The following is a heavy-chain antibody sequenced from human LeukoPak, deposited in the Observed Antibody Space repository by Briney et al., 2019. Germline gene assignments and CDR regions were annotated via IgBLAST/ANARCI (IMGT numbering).Heavy chain of an antibody. J-gene: IGHJ4*02. CDR1: GYTFTSYD. Sequence: ASVKVSCKASGYTFTSYDINWVRQAPGQGLEWMGWINPNTGGTNYAQKFQGRVTMTRDTSISTAYMDLSRLRSDDTAVYYCARGGKYYYGSGSYWGVDYWGQGTLVTVSS. CDR2: INPNTGGT. D-gene: IGHD3-10*01. CDR3: ARGGKYYYGSGSYWGVDY. V-gene: IGHV1-2*02.